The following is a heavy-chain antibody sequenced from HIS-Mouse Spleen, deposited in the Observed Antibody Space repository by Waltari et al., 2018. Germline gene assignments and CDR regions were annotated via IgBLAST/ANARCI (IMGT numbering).Heavy chain of an antibody. Sequence: QVQLVQSGAEVKKPGASVKVSCKASGYTFTSYDINWVGQATGQGVEWMGCINPNSCKTGYAQKFQGRVTMTRNTSISTAYMGLSSLRSEDTAVYYCARGHDYSNYFDYWGQGTLVTVSS. D-gene: IGHD4-4*01. CDR1: GYTFTSYD. CDR2: INPNSCKT. CDR3: ARGHDYSNYFDY. J-gene: IGHJ4*02. V-gene: IGHV1-8*01.